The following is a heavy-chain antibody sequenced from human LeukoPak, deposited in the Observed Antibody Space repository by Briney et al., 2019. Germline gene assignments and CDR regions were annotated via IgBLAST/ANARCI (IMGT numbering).Heavy chain of an antibody. V-gene: IGHV4-59*01. Sequence: PSETLSLTCTVSGGSISSYYWSWIRQPPGKGLEWIGYIYYSGSTNYNPSLKSRVTISVDTSKNQFSLKLSSVTAADTAVYYCARDQRGYRDYHYGMDVWGQGTTVTVSS. CDR2: IYYSGST. D-gene: IGHD5-18*01. J-gene: IGHJ6*02. CDR1: GGSISSYY. CDR3: ARDQRGYRDYHYGMDV.